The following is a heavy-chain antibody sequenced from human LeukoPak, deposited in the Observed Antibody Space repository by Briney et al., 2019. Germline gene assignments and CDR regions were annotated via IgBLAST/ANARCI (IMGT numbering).Heavy chain of an antibody. J-gene: IGHJ4*02. D-gene: IGHD2-8*01. CDR3: ARDLGKSLPAVMAWAY. CDR1: GGSISGYY. V-gene: IGHV4-59*01. CDR2: IYYSGST. Sequence: SETLSLTCTVSGGSISGYYWSWIRQSPGKGLEWIGYIYYSGSTNYNPSLKSRVTISVDTSKNQFSLKLSSVTAADTAVYYCARDLGKSLPAVMAWAYWGQGTLVTVSS.